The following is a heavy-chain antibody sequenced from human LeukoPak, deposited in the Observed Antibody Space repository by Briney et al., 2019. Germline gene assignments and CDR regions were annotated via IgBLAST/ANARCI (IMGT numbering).Heavy chain of an antibody. Sequence: PSETLSLTCTVSGGSISSYYWSWIRQPPGKGLEWIGYIYYSGSTNYNPSLKSRVTISVDTSKNQFSLKLSSVTAADTAVYYCARGRKVIVVVHYYYYYGMDVWGQGTTVTASS. CDR2: IYYSGST. CDR1: GGSISSYY. J-gene: IGHJ6*02. V-gene: IGHV4-59*01. CDR3: ARGRKVIVVVHYYYYYGMDV. D-gene: IGHD3-22*01.